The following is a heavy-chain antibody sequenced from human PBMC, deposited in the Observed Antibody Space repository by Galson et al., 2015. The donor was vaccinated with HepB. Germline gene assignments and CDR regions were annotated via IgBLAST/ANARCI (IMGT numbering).Heavy chain of an antibody. Sequence: QSGAEVTKPGESLKISCTGSGYSFTSYWIGWVRQMPGKGLVWMGSIYPGDSDTRYSPSFQGQVTISADKSISTAYLQWSSLKASDTAMYYCARGVVSYCSSTSCYPEYFQHWGQGTLVTVSS. V-gene: IGHV5-51*01. CDR1: GYSFTSYW. J-gene: IGHJ1*01. D-gene: IGHD2-2*01. CDR3: ARGVVSYCSSTSCYPEYFQH. CDR2: IYPGDSDT.